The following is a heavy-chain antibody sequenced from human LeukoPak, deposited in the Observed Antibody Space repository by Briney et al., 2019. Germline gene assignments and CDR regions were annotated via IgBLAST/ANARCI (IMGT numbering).Heavy chain of an antibody. V-gene: IGHV1-2*02. J-gene: IGHJ3*02. Sequence: ASVKVSCKASGYTFTGYYMHWVRQAPGQGLEWMGWINPNSGGTNYAQKFQGRATMTRDTSISTAYMELSRLRSDDTAVYYCARSYYDSSGYYHIDAFDIWGQGTMVTVSS. D-gene: IGHD3-22*01. CDR3: ARSYYDSSGYYHIDAFDI. CDR1: GYTFTGYY. CDR2: INPNSGGT.